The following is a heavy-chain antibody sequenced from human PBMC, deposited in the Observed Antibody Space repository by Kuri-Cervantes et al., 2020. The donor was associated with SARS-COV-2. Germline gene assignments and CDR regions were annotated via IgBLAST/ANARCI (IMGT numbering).Heavy chain of an antibody. D-gene: IGHD1-26*01. CDR1: YGSFRGYY. V-gene: IGHV4-34*01. CDR3: ARRGRWWELLLDY. J-gene: IGHJ4*02. CDR2: INHSGST. Sequence: GSLRLSCEVYYGSFRGYYWNWIRQPPGKGLEWIGEINHSGSTNYNPSLKSRVTISVDTSKNQFSLKLSSVTAADTAVYYCARRGRWWELLLDYWGQGTLVTVSS.